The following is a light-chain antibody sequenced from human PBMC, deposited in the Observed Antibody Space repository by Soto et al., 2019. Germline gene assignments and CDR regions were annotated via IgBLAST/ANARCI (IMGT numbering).Light chain of an antibody. CDR3: QQYNNWPYT. Sequence: EIVMTQSPATLSVSPGERATLSCRASQSVNTKLAWYQQKPGQAPRLLIYGASIRATGVPATFSGSGSGTEFTLTVSRLQSEDFAVYYCQQYNNWPYTFGQGTKVDIK. V-gene: IGKV3D-15*01. CDR1: QSVNTK. CDR2: GAS. J-gene: IGKJ2*01.